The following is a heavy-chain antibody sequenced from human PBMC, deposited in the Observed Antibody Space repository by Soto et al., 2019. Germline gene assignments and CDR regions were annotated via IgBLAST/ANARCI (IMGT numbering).Heavy chain of an antibody. D-gene: IGHD2-21*02. CDR3: ARGCGGDCSTAY. Sequence: EVQLVESGGGLVKPGGSLRLSCAASGFTFSSYSMNWVRQAPGKGLEWVSSISSSSSYIYYADSVKGRFTISRDNAKNSLYLQMNSLRAEDTAVYYCARGCGGDCSTAYWGQGTLVTVSS. CDR1: GFTFSSYS. V-gene: IGHV3-21*01. CDR2: ISSSSSYI. J-gene: IGHJ4*02.